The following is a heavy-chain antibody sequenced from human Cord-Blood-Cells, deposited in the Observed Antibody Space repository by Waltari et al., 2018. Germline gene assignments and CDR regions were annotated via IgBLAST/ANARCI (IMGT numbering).Heavy chain of an antibody. Sequence: EVQLLESGGGLVQPGGSLRLSCAASGFTFSSYAISWVRQAPGKGLEWVSAISGSGGTTYYADSVKGRFTISRDNSKTTLYLKMNSLRAEDTAVYYCAKFHSSSWFWFDYWGQGTRVTVSS. D-gene: IGHD6-13*01. CDR3: AKFHSSSWFWFDY. V-gene: IGHV3-23*01. CDR1: GFTFSSYA. CDR2: ISGSGGTT. J-gene: IGHJ4*02.